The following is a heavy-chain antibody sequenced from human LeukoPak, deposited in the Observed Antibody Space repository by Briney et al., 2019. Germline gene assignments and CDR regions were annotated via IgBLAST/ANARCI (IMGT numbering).Heavy chain of an antibody. V-gene: IGHV3-23*01. CDR3: AKPRRRVTFGGVIGHGAFDI. D-gene: IGHD3-16*02. J-gene: IGHJ3*02. CDR2: ISGSGGST. CDR1: GFTFSSYA. Sequence: GGSLRLSCAASGFTFSSYAMSWVRQAPGKGLEWVSAISGSGGSTYYADSVKGRFTISRDNSKNTLYLQMNSLRAEDTAVYYCAKPRRRVTFGGVIGHGAFDIWGQGTMVTVSS.